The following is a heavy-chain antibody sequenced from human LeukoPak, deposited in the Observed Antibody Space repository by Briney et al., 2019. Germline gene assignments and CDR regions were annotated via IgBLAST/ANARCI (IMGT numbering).Heavy chain of an antibody. V-gene: IGHV1-2*02. CDR2: INPNSGGT. CDR3: ARERGRRIVVVMGY. Sequence: ASVKVSCKASGYTFTSYGISWVRQAPGQGLEWMGWINPNSGGTNYAQKFQGRVTMTRDTSISTAYMELSRLRSDDTAVYYCARERGRRIVVVMGYWGQGTLVTVSS. D-gene: IGHD3-22*01. J-gene: IGHJ4*02. CDR1: GYTFTSYG.